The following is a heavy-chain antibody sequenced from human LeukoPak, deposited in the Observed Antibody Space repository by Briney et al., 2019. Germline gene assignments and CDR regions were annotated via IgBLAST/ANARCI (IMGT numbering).Heavy chain of an antibody. J-gene: IGHJ4*02. CDR3: ARDSGDSSGYYYSGAGLFDY. V-gene: IGHV3-23*01. Sequence: QPGGSLRLSCAASGFTFSSYAMSWVRQAPGKGLEWVSAISGSGGSTYYADSVKGRFTISRDNAKNSLYLQMNSLRAEDTAVYYCARDSGDSSGYYYSGAGLFDYWGQGTLVTVSS. CDR1: GFTFSSYA. CDR2: ISGSGGST. D-gene: IGHD3-22*01.